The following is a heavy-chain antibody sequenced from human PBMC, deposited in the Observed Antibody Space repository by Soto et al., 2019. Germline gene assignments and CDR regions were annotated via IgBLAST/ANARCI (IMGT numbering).Heavy chain of an antibody. Sequence: QVQLQESGPGLAKPSQTLSLTCTVSGGSISSGGYYWSWIRQHPEKGLEWIGYIYYSGRSYYNPSLKSRVTISVDTSENQFSLKLSSVTAADTAVYYCARGLTGYEANHYYYYMGVWGKGTTVTVSS. V-gene: IGHV4-31*03. CDR1: GGSISSGGYY. J-gene: IGHJ6*03. CDR2: IYYSGRS. D-gene: IGHD5-12*01. CDR3: ARGLTGYEANHYYYYMGV.